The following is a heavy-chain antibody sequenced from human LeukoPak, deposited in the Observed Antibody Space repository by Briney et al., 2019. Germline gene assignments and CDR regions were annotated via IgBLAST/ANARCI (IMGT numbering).Heavy chain of an antibody. Sequence: PSETLSLTCAVSGVSISSNNWWGWVRQPPGKGLEWIGSIYYSGSTYYNPSLKSRVTISVDTSKNQFSLKLSSVTAADTAVYYCARRTGGASFDYWGQGTLVTVSS. CDR2: IYYSGST. V-gene: IGHV4-39*01. J-gene: IGHJ4*02. CDR1: GVSISSNNW. CDR3: ARRTGGASFDY. D-gene: IGHD1-1*01.